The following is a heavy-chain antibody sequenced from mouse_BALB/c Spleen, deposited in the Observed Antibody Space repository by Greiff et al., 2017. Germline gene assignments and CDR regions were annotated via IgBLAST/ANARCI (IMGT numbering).Heavy chain of an antibody. CDR3: ARRRYGAWFAY. D-gene: IGHD2-14*01. J-gene: IGHJ3*01. CDR2: INPGSGGT. V-gene: IGHV1-54*01. Sequence: QVQLQQSGAELVRPGTSVKVSCKASGYAFTNYLIEWVKQRPGQGLEWIGVINPGSGGTNYNEKFKGKATLTADKSSSTAYMQLSSLTSDDSAVYFCARRRYGAWFAYWGQGTLVTVSA. CDR1: GYAFTNYL.